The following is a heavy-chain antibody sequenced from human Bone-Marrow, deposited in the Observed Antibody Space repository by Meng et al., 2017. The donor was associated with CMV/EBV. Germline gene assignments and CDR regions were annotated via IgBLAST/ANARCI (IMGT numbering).Heavy chain of an antibody. J-gene: IGHJ6*02. CDR3: ARGYSSSWYYYGMDV. Sequence: SVKVSCKASGYTFTSYGISWVRQAPGQGLEWMGGIIPIFGTANYAQKFQGRVTITTDESTSTAYMEQSSLRSEDTAVYYCARGYSSSWYYYGMDVWGQGTTVTVSS. CDR1: GYTFTSYG. V-gene: IGHV1-69*05. CDR2: IIPIFGTA. D-gene: IGHD6-13*01.